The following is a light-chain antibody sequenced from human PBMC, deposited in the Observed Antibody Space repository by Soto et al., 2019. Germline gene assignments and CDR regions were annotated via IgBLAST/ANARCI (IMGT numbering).Light chain of an antibody. CDR1: SSDVGGYDH. CDR2: EVT. V-gene: IGLV2-8*01. Sequence: QSALTQPPSASGSPGQSVTIPCTGTSSDVGGYDHISWYQQHPGKAPKLLIYEVTKRPAGVPDRFSGSKSGNTASLTVSGLQAEDEADYYCSSYTGSSTLYVFGTGTKVTVL. J-gene: IGLJ1*01. CDR3: SSYTGSSTLYV.